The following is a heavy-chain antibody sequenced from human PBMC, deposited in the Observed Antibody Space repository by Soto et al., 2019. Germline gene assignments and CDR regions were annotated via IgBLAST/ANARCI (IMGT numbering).Heavy chain of an antibody. CDR1: GFTFSNYW. J-gene: IGHJ6*02. Sequence: EVQLVESGGGLVQPGGSLRLSCAASGFTFSNYWMSWVRQAPGKGLEWVGNIKQDGSEKNYVDSVKGRCTISRDNAKNALFLQINTLRAEDTAVYYCARIASAGRGWDVWGQGTTVIVSS. V-gene: IGHV3-7*01. D-gene: IGHD6-13*01. CDR3: ARIASAGRGWDV. CDR2: IKQDGSEK.